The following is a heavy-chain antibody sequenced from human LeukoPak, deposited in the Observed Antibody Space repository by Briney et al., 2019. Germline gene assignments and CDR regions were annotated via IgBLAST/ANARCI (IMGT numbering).Heavy chain of an antibody. CDR3: ARHRYCSSTSCYTAIDY. Sequence: PSETLSLTCTVSGGSIRSYYWSWIRQPPGKGLEWIGYIYTSGSTNYNPSLKSRVTISVDTSKNQFSLKLSSVTAADTAVYYCARHRYCSSTSCYTAIDYWSQGTLVTVSS. CDR1: GGSIRSYY. D-gene: IGHD2-2*02. V-gene: IGHV4-4*09. J-gene: IGHJ4*02. CDR2: IYTSGST.